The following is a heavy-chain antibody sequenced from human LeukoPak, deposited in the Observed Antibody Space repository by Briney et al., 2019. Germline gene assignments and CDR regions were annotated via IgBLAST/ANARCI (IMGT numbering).Heavy chain of an antibody. J-gene: IGHJ6*02. V-gene: IGHV3-9*01. CDR3: AKGRDPDYYYYGMDV. CDR1: GSTFDDYA. CDR2: ISWNSGSI. Sequence: PGGSLRLSCAASGSTFDDYAMHWVRQAPGKGLEWVSGISWNSGSIGYADSVKGRFTISRDNAKNSLYLQMNSLRAEDTALYYCAKGRDPDYYYYGMDVWGQGTTVTVSS.